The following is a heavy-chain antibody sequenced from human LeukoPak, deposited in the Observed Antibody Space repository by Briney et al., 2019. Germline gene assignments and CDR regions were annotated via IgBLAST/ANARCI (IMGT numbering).Heavy chain of an antibody. D-gene: IGHD1-20*01. V-gene: IGHV3-23*01. CDR2: ISGRGVST. CDR1: GFTFSTYA. CDR3: AKAASGNWNDVSDY. Sequence: GGSLRLSCAASGFTFSTYAMSWVRQAPGKGLEWVSAISGRGVSTSYADSVRGRFTISRDNSKNTLYQQMNSLRAEDTAVYYCAKAASGNWNDVSDYWGQGTLVTVSS. J-gene: IGHJ4*02.